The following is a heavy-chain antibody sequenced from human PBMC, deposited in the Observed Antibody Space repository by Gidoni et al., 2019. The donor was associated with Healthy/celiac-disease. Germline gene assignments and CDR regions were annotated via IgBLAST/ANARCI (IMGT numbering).Heavy chain of an antibody. CDR1: GFTFSSYS. Sequence: EVQLVESGGGLVKPGGSLRLYCSASGFTFSSYSMNWVRQAPGKGLEWVSSISSSSSYIYYADSVKGRFTISRDNAKNSLYLQMNSLRAEDTAVYYCAGRLRYVAWYFDYWGQGTLVTVSS. V-gene: IGHV3-21*01. D-gene: IGHD3-3*01. CDR2: ISSSSSYI. J-gene: IGHJ4*02. CDR3: AGRLRYVAWYFDY.